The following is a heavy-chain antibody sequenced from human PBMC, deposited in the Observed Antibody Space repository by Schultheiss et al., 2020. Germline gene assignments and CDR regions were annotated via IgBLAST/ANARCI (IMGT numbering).Heavy chain of an antibody. CDR1: GGSISSRTYY. V-gene: IGHV4-39*02. CDR2: VYYTGTT. Sequence: SETLSLTCTVSGGSISSRTYYWGWIRQPPGKGLECIGTVYYTGTTYYNPSLKSRVTISLDTSKNQFSLTLSSVTAADTAVYYCARDSAGMDIWFDPWGQGTLVTVSS. CDR3: ARDSAGMDIWFDP. D-gene: IGHD2-2*03. J-gene: IGHJ5*02.